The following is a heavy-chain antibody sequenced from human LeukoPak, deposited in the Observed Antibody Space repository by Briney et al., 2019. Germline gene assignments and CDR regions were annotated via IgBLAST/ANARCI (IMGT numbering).Heavy chain of an antibody. Sequence: GGSLRLSCAASGFTFSGYAMSWVRQAPGKGLEWVSTISGSGGSTYYADSVKGRFTISRDNSKNTLYMQVNSLRADDTGAYYCAKKYYDILTGSNNRFDPWGQGTLVTVSS. CDR1: GFTFSGYA. CDR3: AKKYYDILTGSNNRFDP. CDR2: ISGSGGST. V-gene: IGHV3-23*01. J-gene: IGHJ5*02. D-gene: IGHD3-9*01.